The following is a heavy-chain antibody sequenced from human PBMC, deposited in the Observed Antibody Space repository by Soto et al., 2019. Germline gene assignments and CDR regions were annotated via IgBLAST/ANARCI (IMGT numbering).Heavy chain of an antibody. V-gene: IGHV4-61*01. J-gene: IGHJ4*02. Sequence: PSETLSLTCTVSGGSVSSGSYYWSWIRQPPGKGLEWIGYIYYSGSTNYNPSLKSRVTISVDTSKNQFSLKLSSVTAADTAVYYCARALNYYDSTPLLWGQGTLVTVSS. D-gene: IGHD3-22*01. CDR3: ARALNYYDSTPLL. CDR1: GGSVSSGSYY. CDR2: IYYSGST.